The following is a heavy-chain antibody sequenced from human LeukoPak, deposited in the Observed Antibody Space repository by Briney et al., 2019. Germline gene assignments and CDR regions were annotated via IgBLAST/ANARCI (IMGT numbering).Heavy chain of an antibody. CDR2: IIPIFGTA. V-gene: IGHV1-69*06. CDR1: GGTFSSYA. CDR3: ARGPLTTYGYTDAFDI. D-gene: IGHD5-24*01. J-gene: IGHJ3*02. Sequence: SVKVSCKASGGTFSSYAISWVRQAPGQGLEWMGGIIPIFGTANYAQKFQGRVTITADKSTSTAYMELNRLRYDDTAVYYCARGPLTTYGYTDAFDIWGQGTMVTVSS.